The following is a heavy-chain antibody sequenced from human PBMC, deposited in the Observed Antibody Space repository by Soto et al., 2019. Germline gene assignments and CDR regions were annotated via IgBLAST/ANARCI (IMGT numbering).Heavy chain of an antibody. Sequence: PGASVKVSCKASGGTFSSYAISWVRQAPGQGLEWMGGIIPIFGTANYAQKFQGRVTITADESTSTAYMELSSLRSEDTAVYYCARVFGYCSSTSCSPADYYYYGMDVWGQGTTVTVSS. CDR2: IIPIFGTA. CDR3: ARVFGYCSSTSCSPADYYYYGMDV. V-gene: IGHV1-69*13. J-gene: IGHJ6*02. D-gene: IGHD2-2*03. CDR1: GGTFSSYA.